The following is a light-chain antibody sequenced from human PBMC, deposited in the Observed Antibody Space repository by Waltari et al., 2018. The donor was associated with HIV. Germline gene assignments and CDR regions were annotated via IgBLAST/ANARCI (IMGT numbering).Light chain of an antibody. V-gene: IGKV1-33*01. Sequence: DIQMTPSPSSLSASVGDRVTITCQASQDISNYLNWYQQKPGKAPKLLIYDASNLETGVPSRFSGSGSGTDFTFTISSLQPEDIATYYCQQYDNLPLCTFGQGTKLEIK. CDR2: DAS. CDR1: QDISNY. J-gene: IGKJ2*02. CDR3: QQYDNLPLCT.